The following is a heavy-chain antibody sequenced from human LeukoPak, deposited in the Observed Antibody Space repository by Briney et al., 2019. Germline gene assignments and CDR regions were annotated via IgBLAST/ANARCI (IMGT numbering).Heavy chain of an antibody. CDR1: GFTFNIYW. CDR2: INQDGSEK. J-gene: IGHJ4*02. V-gene: IGHV3-7*04. D-gene: IGHD3-10*01. Sequence: GGSLRLSCAASGFTFNIYWMTWVRQAPGKGLEWVANINQDGSEKYYVDSVKGRVTISRDNAKNSLDLQMSSLRADDTAVYYCAREGSLWFGESKTDYWGLGTLVTVSS. CDR3: AREGSLWFGESKTDY.